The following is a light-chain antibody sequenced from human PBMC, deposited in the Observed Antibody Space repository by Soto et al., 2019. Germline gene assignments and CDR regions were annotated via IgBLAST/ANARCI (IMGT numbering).Light chain of an antibody. CDR1: SSDVGAYNY. CDR3: VSYGATKF. J-gene: IGLJ2*01. CDR2: AVT. V-gene: IGLV2-8*01. Sequence: QSVLTQPRSASGSPGQSVTISCAGSSSDVGAYNYVSWYQQYPGKAPKLILYAVTKRPSGVPDRFSGSKSGNTASLTVSDLRAEDEADYYCVSYGATKFFGGGTKVTVL.